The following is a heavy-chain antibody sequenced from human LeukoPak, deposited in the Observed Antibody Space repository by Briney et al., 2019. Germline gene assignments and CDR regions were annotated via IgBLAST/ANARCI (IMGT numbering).Heavy chain of an antibody. D-gene: IGHD6-13*01. CDR1: GFTFSRYW. CDR2: IKQDGSEK. Sequence: GGSLRLSCAASGFTFSRYWMSWVRQAPGKGLEWVANIKQDGSEKYYVDPVKGRFTISRDNAKNSLYLQMNSLRAEDTAVYYCARGSSSWYHSVNDYWGQGTLVTVSS. J-gene: IGHJ4*02. V-gene: IGHV3-7*04. CDR3: ARGSSSWYHSVNDY.